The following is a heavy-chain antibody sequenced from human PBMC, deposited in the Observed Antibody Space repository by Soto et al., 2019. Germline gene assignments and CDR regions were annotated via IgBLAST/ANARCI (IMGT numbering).Heavy chain of an antibody. Sequence: EVQLLESGGGLVQPGGSLRLSCAASGFTFSSYAMSWVHQAPGKGLEWVSAISGSGGSTYYADSVKGRFTISRDNSKNTLYLQMNSLRDEDTAVYYGAKGVYSTWVADAFDIWGQGTMVTVSS. CDR3: AKGVYSTWVADAFDI. D-gene: IGHD6-13*01. CDR1: GFTFSSYA. V-gene: IGHV3-23*01. CDR2: ISGSGGST. J-gene: IGHJ3*02.